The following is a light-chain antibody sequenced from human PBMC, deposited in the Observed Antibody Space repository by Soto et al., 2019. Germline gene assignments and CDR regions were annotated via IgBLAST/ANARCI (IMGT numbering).Light chain of an antibody. CDR3: VSVLPTPHWT. CDR2: LGS. Sequence: DIVMTHSPLSLPVTPGEPASISCRSSQSLLNSNGYNYLDWYLQKPGQSPQLLIYLGSNRASGVPDRFNGSGSGTEFTLKIRRVEADDVGVYYCVSVLPTPHWTFGQGTKV. J-gene: IGKJ1*01. V-gene: IGKV2-28*01. CDR1: QSLLNSNGYNY.